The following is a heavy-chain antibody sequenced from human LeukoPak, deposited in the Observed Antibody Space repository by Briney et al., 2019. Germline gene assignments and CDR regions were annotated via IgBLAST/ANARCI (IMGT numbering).Heavy chain of an antibody. CDR2: IYYSGST. Sequence: KSSETLSLTCTVSGGSISSSSYYWGWIRQPPGKGLEWIGSIYYSGSTYYNPSLKSRVTISVDTSKNRFSLKLSSVTAADTAVYYCARRCSSTSCYDAFDIWGQGTMVTVSS. V-gene: IGHV4-39*01. CDR3: ARRCSSTSCYDAFDI. J-gene: IGHJ3*02. D-gene: IGHD2-2*01. CDR1: GGSISSSSYY.